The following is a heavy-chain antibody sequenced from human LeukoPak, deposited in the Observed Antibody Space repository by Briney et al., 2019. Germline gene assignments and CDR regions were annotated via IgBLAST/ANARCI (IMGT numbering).Heavy chain of an antibody. CDR1: GFTFNSYA. CDR3: AKHQEGYYDFWSGYSIYYFDY. V-gene: IGHV3-23*01. Sequence: PGGSLRLSCAASGFTFNSYAMSWVRQAPGKGLEWVSLISGSGGATYYADSVKGRFTISRDNSKNTLYLQMNSLRAEDTAVYYCAKHQEGYYDFWSGYSIYYFDYWGQGTLVTVSS. CDR2: ISGSGGAT. J-gene: IGHJ4*02. D-gene: IGHD3-3*01.